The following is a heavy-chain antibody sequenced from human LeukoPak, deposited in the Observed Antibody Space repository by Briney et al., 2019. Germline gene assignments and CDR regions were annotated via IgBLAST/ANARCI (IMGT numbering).Heavy chain of an antibody. Sequence: ASVKVSCEASGYTFTGYYMHWVRQAPGQGLEWMGWINPNSGGTNYAQKFQGRVTMTRDTSISTAYMELSRLRPDDTAVYYCARGQLVPYYYYYMDVWGKGTTVTVSS. J-gene: IGHJ6*03. CDR2: INPNSGGT. CDR3: ARGQLVPYYYYYMDV. CDR1: GYTFTGYY. V-gene: IGHV1-2*02. D-gene: IGHD6-6*01.